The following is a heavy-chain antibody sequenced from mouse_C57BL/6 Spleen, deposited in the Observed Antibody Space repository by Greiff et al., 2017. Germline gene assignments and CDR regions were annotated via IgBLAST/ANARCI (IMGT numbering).Heavy chain of an antibody. CDR1: GFTFSSYA. Sequence: EVNVVESGEGLVKPGGSLKLSCAASGFTFSSYAMSWVRQTPEKRLEWVAYISSGGDYIYYADTVKGRFPISRDNARNTLYLQMSSLKSEDTAMYYCTRIYYDYDGYFDYWGQGTTLTVSS. CDR3: TRIYYDYDGYFDY. J-gene: IGHJ2*01. V-gene: IGHV5-9-1*02. D-gene: IGHD2-4*01. CDR2: ISSGGDYI.